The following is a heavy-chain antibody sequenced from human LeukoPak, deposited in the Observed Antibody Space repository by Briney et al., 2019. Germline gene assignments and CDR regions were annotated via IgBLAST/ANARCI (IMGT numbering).Heavy chain of an antibody. D-gene: IGHD1-20*01. Sequence: GGSLRLSCAASGFTFTTYWMSWVRQVPGKGLEWVANIKQDGSEKYYLDSVKGRFTISRDNSKNTLYLQMNSLRAEDTAVYYCAKDPITGTTNYYMDVWGKGTTVTISS. J-gene: IGHJ6*03. CDR1: GFTFTTYW. CDR2: IKQDGSEK. CDR3: AKDPITGTTNYYMDV. V-gene: IGHV3-7*01.